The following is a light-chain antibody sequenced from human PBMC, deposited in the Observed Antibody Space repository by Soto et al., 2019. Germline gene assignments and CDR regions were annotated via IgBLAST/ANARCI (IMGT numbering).Light chain of an antibody. Sequence: DIQMTQSPSSLSASVGDRVTITCRASQSISNYLNWYQQKPGKAPKLLMYATSSLQSGVPSRFSRSRSGTDFTLTISSLQPEDFATYSCQQSYSTPRTFGQGTKVEIK. CDR3: QQSYSTPRT. V-gene: IGKV1-39*01. CDR2: ATS. J-gene: IGKJ1*01. CDR1: QSISNY.